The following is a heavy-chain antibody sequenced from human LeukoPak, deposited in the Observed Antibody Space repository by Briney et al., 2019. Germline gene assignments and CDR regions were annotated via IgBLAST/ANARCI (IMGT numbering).Heavy chain of an antibody. CDR3: ARAIEAAGSVNWFDP. Sequence: GGSLRLPCAASGFTFSSYAMSWVRQAPGKGLEWVSAISGSGGSTYYADSVKGRFTISRDNSKNTLYLQMNSLRAEDTAVYYCARAIEAAGSVNWFDPWGQGTLVTVSS. D-gene: IGHD6-13*01. V-gene: IGHV3-23*01. CDR2: ISGSGGST. J-gene: IGHJ5*02. CDR1: GFTFSSYA.